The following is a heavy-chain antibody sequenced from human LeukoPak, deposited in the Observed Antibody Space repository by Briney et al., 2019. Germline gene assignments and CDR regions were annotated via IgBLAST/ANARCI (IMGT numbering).Heavy chain of an antibody. V-gene: IGHV4-59*12. CDR2: IYYSGTT. Sequence: SETLSLTCAVYGGSFSSYYWSWIRQPPGKGLEWIGYIYYSGTTNYNPSLKSRVTISVDTSKNQFSLKLSSVTAADTAVYYCARDRYYYDSSGYYYMDVWGKGTTVTVSS. CDR3: ARDRYYYDSSGYYYMDV. D-gene: IGHD3-22*01. J-gene: IGHJ6*03. CDR1: GGSFSSYY.